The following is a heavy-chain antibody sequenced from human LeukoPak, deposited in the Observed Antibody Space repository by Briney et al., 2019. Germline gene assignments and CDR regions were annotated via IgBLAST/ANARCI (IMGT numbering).Heavy chain of an antibody. V-gene: IGHV4-34*01. Sequence: SETLSLTCAVYGGSFSGYYWSWIRQPPGKGLEWIAEINHSGSTNYNPSLKSRVTISVDTSKNQFSLKLSSVTAADTAFYYCARGRKGGSALWGQGTLVTVSS. CDR1: GGSFSGYY. J-gene: IGHJ4*02. CDR2: INHSGST. CDR3: ARGRKGGSAL. D-gene: IGHD3-10*01.